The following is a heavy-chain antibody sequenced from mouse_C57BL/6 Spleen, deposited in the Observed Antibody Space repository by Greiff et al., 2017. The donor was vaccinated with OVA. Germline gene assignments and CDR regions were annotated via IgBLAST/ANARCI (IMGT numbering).Heavy chain of an antibody. D-gene: IGHD2-3*01. J-gene: IGHJ3*01. Sequence: VQLKQSGPGLVKPSQSLSLTCSVTGYSITSGYYWNWIRQFPGNKLEWMGYISYDGSNNYNPSLKNRSSITRDTSKNQFFLKLNSVTTEDTATDYCARGGGYYPFAYWGQGTLVTVSA. CDR2: ISYDGSN. CDR1: GYSITSGYY. CDR3: ARGGGYYPFAY. V-gene: IGHV3-6*01.